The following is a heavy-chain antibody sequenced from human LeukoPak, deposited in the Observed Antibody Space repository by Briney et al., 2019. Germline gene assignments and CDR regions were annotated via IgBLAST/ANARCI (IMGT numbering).Heavy chain of an antibody. V-gene: IGHV3-23*01. CDR1: GFTFSSYG. D-gene: IGHD3-10*02. Sequence: GGSLRLSCAASGFTFSSYGMSWVRQAPGKGLEWVSTISGSGGSTYYADSVRGRFTISRDNSKNTLYLQMNSLRAEDTAVYYCAELGITMIGGVWGKGTTVTISS. J-gene: IGHJ6*04. CDR3: AELGITMIGGV. CDR2: ISGSGGST.